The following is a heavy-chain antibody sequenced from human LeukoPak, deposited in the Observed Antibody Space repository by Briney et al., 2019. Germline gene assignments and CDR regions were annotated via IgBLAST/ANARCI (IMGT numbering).Heavy chain of an antibody. V-gene: IGHV4-61*05. D-gene: IGHD5-12*01. Sequence: SETLSLTCTVSGGSISSSSYYWGWIRQPPGKGLEWIAHVYFRGSTTYNPSLKSRATTSIDTSSNEFSLNVTSVTAADTAVYYCVRGGWPRSGHHFDHWGQGTQVTVSS. CDR2: VYFRGST. CDR1: GGSISSSSYY. CDR3: VRGGWPRSGHHFDH. J-gene: IGHJ4*02.